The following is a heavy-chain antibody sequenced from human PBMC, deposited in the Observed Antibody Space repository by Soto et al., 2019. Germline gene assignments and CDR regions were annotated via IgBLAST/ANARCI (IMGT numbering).Heavy chain of an antibody. V-gene: IGHV4-59*01. CDR3: TGDRDGYYGILACWCGYGGFDP. CDR1: GGSISSYY. J-gene: IGHJ5*02. D-gene: IGHD3-9*01. CDR2: IYYSGST. Sequence: SETLSLTCTVSGGSISSYYWSWIRQPPGKGLEWIGYIYYSGSTNYNPSLKSRVTISVDTSKNQFSLKLSSVTAADTAVYYCTGDRDGYYGILACWCGYGGFDPWGQGTLVTVSS.